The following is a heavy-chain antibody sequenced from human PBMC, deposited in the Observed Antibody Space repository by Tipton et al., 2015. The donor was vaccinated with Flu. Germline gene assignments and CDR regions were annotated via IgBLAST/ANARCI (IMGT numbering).Heavy chain of an antibody. CDR2: IYSGGST. CDR1: GGSISSYY. Sequence: TLSLTCTVSGGSISSYYWSWIRQPPGKGLEWVSVIYSGGSTYYADSVKGRFTISRYNSKNTLYLQMNSLRAEDTAVYYCARDFRLWGRGTLVTVSS. V-gene: IGHV3-53*01. CDR3: ARDFRL. J-gene: IGHJ2*01. D-gene: IGHD4-11*01.